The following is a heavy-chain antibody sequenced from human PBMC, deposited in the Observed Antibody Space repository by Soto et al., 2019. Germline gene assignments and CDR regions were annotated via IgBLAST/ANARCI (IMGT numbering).Heavy chain of an antibody. CDR2: IIPIFGTA. CDR3: ARGGDARITMVWGVIPYGMDV. D-gene: IGHD3-10*01. Sequence: SVKVSCKASGGTFSSYAISWVRQAPGQGLEWMGGIIPIFGTANYAQKFQGRVTITADESTSTAYMELSSLRSEDTAVYYCARGGDARITMVWGVIPYGMDVWGQGTTVTVSS. V-gene: IGHV1-69*13. J-gene: IGHJ6*02. CDR1: GGTFSSYA.